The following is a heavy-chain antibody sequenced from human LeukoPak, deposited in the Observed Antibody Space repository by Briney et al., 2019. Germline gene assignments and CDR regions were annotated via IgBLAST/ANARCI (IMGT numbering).Heavy chain of an antibody. CDR3: ARAYYESSAYRHAVYFDY. V-gene: IGHV1-46*02. CDR1: GYTFNSSY. CDR2: INPSDDST. D-gene: IGHD3-22*01. Sequence: ASVKVSCKASGYTFNSSYMHWVRQARGQGLEWMGIINPSDDSTRYAQKFQGRVTMTKDTSTNTVYMHLSSLSSDDTAVYYCARAYYESSAYRHAVYFDYWGQGTLVTVSS. J-gene: IGHJ4*02.